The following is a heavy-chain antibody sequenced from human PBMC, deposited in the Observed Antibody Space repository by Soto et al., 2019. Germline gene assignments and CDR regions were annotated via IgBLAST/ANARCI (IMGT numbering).Heavy chain of an antibody. CDR2: IKSKTDGGTT. V-gene: IGHV3-15*01. CDR3: TSQNGPGEANWVREDAFDI. Sequence: GGSLRLSCAASGFTFSNAWMSWVRQAPGKGLEWVDRIKSKTDGGTTDYAAPVKGRFTISRDDSKNTLYLQMNSLKTEDTAVYYCTSQNGPGEANWVREDAFDIWGQGTMVTVSS. J-gene: IGHJ3*02. D-gene: IGHD7-27*01. CDR1: GFTFSNAW.